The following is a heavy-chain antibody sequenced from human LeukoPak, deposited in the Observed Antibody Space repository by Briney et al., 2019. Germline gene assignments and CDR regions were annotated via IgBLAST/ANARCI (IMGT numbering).Heavy chain of an antibody. CDR2: ISYDGGNK. J-gene: IGHJ5*01. CDR3: VRENHYPDS. V-gene: IGHV3-30-3*01. D-gene: IGHD1-26*01. CDR1: GFTFSDYA. Sequence: HPGGSLRLSCAASGFTFSDYAMHWVRQAPGKGLEWVAIISYDGGNKYYTDSVKGRFTISRDNSKNTAFLQMNSLRAEDTAIYHCVRENHYPDSWGQGTLVTVSS.